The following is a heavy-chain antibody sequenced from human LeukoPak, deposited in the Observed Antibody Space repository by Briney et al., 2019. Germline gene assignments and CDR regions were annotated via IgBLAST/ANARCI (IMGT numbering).Heavy chain of an antibody. V-gene: IGHV3-48*01. CDR1: GFTFSSYS. CDR3: ARGIGTGRQPFDY. J-gene: IGHJ4*02. CDR2: ISGVASTI. D-gene: IGHD3-10*01. Sequence: PGGSLRLSCAASGFTFSSYSMNSVRQAPGKGLEWVSYISGVASTIYYADSVKGRFTISRDNAKNSLHLQMNSLRAEDTAVYYCARGIGTGRQPFDYWGQGTLVTVSS.